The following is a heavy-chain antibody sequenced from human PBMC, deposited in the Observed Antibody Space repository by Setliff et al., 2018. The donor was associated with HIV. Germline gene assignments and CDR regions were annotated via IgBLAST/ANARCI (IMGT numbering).Heavy chain of an antibody. Sequence: SETLSLTCAVYGGSFSGYYWGWIRQPPGKGLEWIGEINHSGSTNYNPSLKSRVTISVDTSKNQFSLKLSSVTAADTAVYYCARGRRTARSSTQALDYWGQGTLVTVSS. CDR3: ARGRRTARSSTQALDY. D-gene: IGHD1-26*01. J-gene: IGHJ4*02. CDR1: GGSFSGYY. CDR2: INHSGST. V-gene: IGHV4-34*01.